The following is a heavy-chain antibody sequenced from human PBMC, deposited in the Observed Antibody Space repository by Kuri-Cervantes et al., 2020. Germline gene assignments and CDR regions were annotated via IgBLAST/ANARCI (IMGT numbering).Heavy chain of an antibody. CDR2: INHSGST. CDR3: ASRVQGVRKNEGGFDY. CDR1: GGSFSGYY. Sequence: GSLRLSCAVYGGSFSGYYWSWIRQPPGKGLEWIGEINHSGSTNYNPSLKSRVTISVDTSKNQFSLKLSSVTAADTAVYYCASRVQGVRKNEGGFDYWDQGTLVTVSS. D-gene: IGHD3-10*01. V-gene: IGHV4-34*01. J-gene: IGHJ4*02.